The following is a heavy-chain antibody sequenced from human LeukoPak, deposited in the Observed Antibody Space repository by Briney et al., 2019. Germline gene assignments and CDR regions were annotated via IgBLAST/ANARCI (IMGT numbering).Heavy chain of an antibody. J-gene: IGHJ4*02. CDR3: ARDRPETYYDFWSGYSSPDY. CDR2: ISGSGGST. V-gene: IGHV3-23*01. D-gene: IGHD3-3*01. CDR1: GFTFNNYA. Sequence: GGSLRLSCAGSGFTFNNYAMNWVRQAPGKGLEWVSGISGSGGSTYHADSVKGRFTISRDNSKNTLYLQMNSLRAEDTAVYYCARDRPETYYDFWSGYSSPDYWGQGTLVTVSS.